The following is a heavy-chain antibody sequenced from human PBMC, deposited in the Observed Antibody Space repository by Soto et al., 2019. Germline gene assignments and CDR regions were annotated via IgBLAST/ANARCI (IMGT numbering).Heavy chain of an antibody. V-gene: IGHV3-7*01. CDR1: GFTFSSYW. Sequence: GESLKISCAASGFTFSSYWMSWVRQAPGKGLEWVANIKQDGSEKYYVDSVKGRFTISRDNAKNSLYLQMNSLRAEDTAVYYCARDLGRGYSYGYFDYWGQGTLVTVSS. CDR2: IKQDGSEK. J-gene: IGHJ4*02. D-gene: IGHD5-18*01. CDR3: ARDLGRGYSYGYFDY.